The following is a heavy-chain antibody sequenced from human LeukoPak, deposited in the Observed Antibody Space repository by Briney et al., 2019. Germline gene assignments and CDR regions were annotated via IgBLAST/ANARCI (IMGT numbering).Heavy chain of an antibody. Sequence: GGSLRLSCAASGFTFSSYGMHWVRQAPGKGLEWVAFIRYDGSNKYYADSVKGRFTISRDNSKNTLYLQMNSLRAEDTAVYYCARTYYYDSSGYPGGFDYWGQGTLVTVSS. D-gene: IGHD3-22*01. V-gene: IGHV3-30*02. J-gene: IGHJ4*02. CDR3: ARTYYYDSSGYPGGFDY. CDR1: GFTFSSYG. CDR2: IRYDGSNK.